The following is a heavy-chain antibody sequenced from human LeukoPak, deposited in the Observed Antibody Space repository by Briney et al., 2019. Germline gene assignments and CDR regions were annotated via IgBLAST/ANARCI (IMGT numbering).Heavy chain of an antibody. J-gene: IGHJ4*02. D-gene: IGHD6-19*01. V-gene: IGHV4-34*01. CDR1: GGSISSYY. Sequence: SETLSLTCTVYGGSISSYYWSWIRQPPGKGLEWIGEINHSGSTNYNPSLKSRVTISVDTSKNQFSLKLSSVTAADTAVYYCVRGGGIAVAGTSSAPFDYWGQGTLVTVSS. CDR3: VRGGGIAVAGTSSAPFDY. CDR2: INHSGST.